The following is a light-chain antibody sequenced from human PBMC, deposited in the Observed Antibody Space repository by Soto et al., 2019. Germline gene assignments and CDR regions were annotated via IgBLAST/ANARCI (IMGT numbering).Light chain of an antibody. CDR3: TSYTSSRNIL. V-gene: IGLV2-14*01. CDR1: SSDVGRYNY. CDR2: EVS. Sequence: QSVLTQPASVSGSPGQSITISCTGTSSDVGRYNYVSWHKQHPGKAPKLMIHEVSSRPSGVSNRFSGSKSGNTASLTISGLQAEDEADYYCTSYTSSRNILFGGGTKLTVL. J-gene: IGLJ2*01.